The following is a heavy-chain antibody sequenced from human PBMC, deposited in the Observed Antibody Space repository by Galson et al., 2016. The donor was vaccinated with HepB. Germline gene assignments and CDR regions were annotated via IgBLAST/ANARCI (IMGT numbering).Heavy chain of an antibody. CDR3: ARGTAVTSDY. Sequence: SVKVSCKASGYTFTNFDVHWVRQTTGQGLEWMGWMNPNNGDTGYAQKFRDRITMTRNTSITTAYMELSSLRSEDTAMYYCARGTAVTSDYWGQGTLVTVSS. D-gene: IGHD4-17*01. J-gene: IGHJ4*02. CDR1: GYTFTNFD. V-gene: IGHV1-8*01. CDR2: MNPNNGDT.